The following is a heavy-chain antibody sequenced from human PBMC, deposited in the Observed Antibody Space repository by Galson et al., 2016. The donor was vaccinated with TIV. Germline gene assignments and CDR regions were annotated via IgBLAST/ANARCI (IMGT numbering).Heavy chain of an antibody. CDR3: ARDYPMSTSTPHPRGDY. Sequence: SVKVSCKASGYTFYSFGVTWVRQAPGQGLEWMGWISAYNGDTKYPQKFQGRVTMTTDTSTTTAYMELSSLTSDDTAVYYCARDYPMSTSTPHPRGDYWGQGTLVTVSS. CDR1: GYTFYSFG. V-gene: IGHV1-18*01. D-gene: IGHD5/OR15-5a*01. J-gene: IGHJ4*02. CDR2: ISAYNGDT.